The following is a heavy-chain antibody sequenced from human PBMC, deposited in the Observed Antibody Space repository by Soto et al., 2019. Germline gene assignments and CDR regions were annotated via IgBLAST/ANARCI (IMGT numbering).Heavy chain of an antibody. Sequence: PSETLSLTCAVSGDSISSGGYSWTWIRQPPGKGLEWIGHIYQSGSTLYNPSLESRVAISVDKSKNLFSLKLSSVTAADTAVYYCARGWYSSTRFDYWGQGTLVTVSS. D-gene: IGHD6-13*01. CDR1: GDSISSGGYS. CDR3: ARGWYSSTRFDY. V-gene: IGHV4-30-2*01. CDR2: IYQSGST. J-gene: IGHJ4*02.